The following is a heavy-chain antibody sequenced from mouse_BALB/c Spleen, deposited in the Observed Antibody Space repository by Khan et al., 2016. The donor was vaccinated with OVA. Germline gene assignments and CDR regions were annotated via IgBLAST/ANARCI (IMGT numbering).Heavy chain of an antibody. V-gene: IGHV9-3-1*01. J-gene: IGHJ4*01. CDR1: GYTFTKNG. Sequence: QIQLVQSGPELKKPGEPVKISCKASGYTFTKNGMNWAKQAPGKGLKWMGWINTYTGEPTYADDFKGRFAFSLETSVSTAYLQINNLKNEDTATYFCARVGYSGTMDYWGQGTSVTVSS. CDR2: INTYTGEP. CDR3: ARVGYSGTMDY. D-gene: IGHD2-14*01.